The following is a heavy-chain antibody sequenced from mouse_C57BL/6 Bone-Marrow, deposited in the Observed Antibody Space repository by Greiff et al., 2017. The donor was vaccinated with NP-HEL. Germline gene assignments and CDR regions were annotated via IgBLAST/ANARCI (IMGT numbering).Heavy chain of an antibody. CDR1: GYTFTSYW. Sequence: VQLQQPGAELVKPGASVKLSCKASGYTFTSYWMQWVKQRPGQGLEWIGEIDPSDSYTNYNQKFKGKATLTVDTSSSTAYMQLSSLTSEDSAVYYCARWDDGPFDYWGKGTTLTVSS. D-gene: IGHD2-3*01. CDR2: IDPSDSYT. CDR3: ARWDDGPFDY. J-gene: IGHJ2*01. V-gene: IGHV1-50*01.